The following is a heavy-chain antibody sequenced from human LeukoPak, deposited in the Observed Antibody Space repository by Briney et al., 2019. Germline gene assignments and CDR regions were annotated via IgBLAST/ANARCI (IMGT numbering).Heavy chain of an antibody. CDR3: ARLTGIAVAQK. CDR1: GGSISSSSYY. D-gene: IGHD6-19*01. CDR2: IYYSGST. J-gene: IGHJ4*02. V-gene: IGHV4-39*01. Sequence: SETLSLTCTVSGGSISSSSYYWGWIRQPPGKGLEWIGSIYYSGSTYYNPSLKSRVTISVDTSKNQFSLKLSSVTAADTAVYYCARLTGIAVAQKWGQGNLVTVSS.